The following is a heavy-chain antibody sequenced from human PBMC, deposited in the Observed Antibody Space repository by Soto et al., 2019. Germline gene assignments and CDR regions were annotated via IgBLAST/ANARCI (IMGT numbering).Heavy chain of an antibody. V-gene: IGHV1-2*04. J-gene: IGHJ3*02. D-gene: IGHD1-7*01. CDR1: GYTFTGYY. CDR2: INPNSGGT. CDR3: ARAGGITGTRSWGGSGAFDI. Sequence: GASVKVSCKASGYTFTGYYMHWVRQAPGQGLEWMGWINPNSGGTNYAQKFQGWVTMTRDKSISTAYMELSRLRSDDTAVYYCARAGGITGTRSWGGSGAFDIWGQGTMVTVSS.